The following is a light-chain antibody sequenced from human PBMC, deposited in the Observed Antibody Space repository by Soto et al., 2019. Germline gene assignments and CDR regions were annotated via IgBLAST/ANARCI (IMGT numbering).Light chain of an antibody. CDR1: SSDVGGYDY. J-gene: IGLJ3*02. V-gene: IGLV2-14*03. Sequence: QSALTQPASVSGSPGQSITISCTGTSSDVGGYDYVSWYQQHPGKAPKLMIYDVSNRPSGISYRFSGSKSGNTASLTISGLQAEDEADYYCSSYARNSPVVFGGGTKLT. CDR3: SSYARNSPVV. CDR2: DVS.